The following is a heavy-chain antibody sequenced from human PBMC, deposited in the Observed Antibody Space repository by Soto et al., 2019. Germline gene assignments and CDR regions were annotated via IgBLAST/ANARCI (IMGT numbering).Heavy chain of an antibody. Sequence: QVQLVESGGALVKPGESLRLSCAASGFTFSYYYLSWVRRAPGKGLEWVSYISSSGGALYYADSVRGRFTISRDNAKNSLYLQMNSLRIEATAVYYCARDPDTSNKIDYWGQGTPVTFSS. CDR1: GFTFSYYY. CDR3: ARDPDTSNKIDY. V-gene: IGHV3-11*01. J-gene: IGHJ4*02. D-gene: IGHD2-8*01. CDR2: ISSSGGAL.